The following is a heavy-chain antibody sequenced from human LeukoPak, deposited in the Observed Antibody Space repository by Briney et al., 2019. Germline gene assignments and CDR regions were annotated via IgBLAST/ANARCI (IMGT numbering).Heavy chain of an antibody. CDR2: IKQDGSEK. V-gene: IGHV3-7*03. D-gene: IGHD1-26*01. CDR1: GFTFSSYW. Sequence: PGGSLRLSCAASGFTFSSYWMSWVRQAPGKGLEWVANIKQDGSEKYYVDSVKGRFTISRDDSKNTLYLQMNSLKTEDTAVYYCTTDLPRWELGPYYFDYWGQGTLVTVSS. CDR3: TTDLPRWELGPYYFDY. J-gene: IGHJ4*02.